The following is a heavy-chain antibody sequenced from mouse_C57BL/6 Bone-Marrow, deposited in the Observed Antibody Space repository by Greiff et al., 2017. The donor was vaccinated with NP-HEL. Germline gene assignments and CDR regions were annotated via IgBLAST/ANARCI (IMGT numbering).Heavy chain of an antibody. V-gene: IGHV5-17*01. Sequence: VQLKESGGGLVKPGGSLKLSCAASGFTFSDYGMHWVRQAPEKGLEWVAYISSGSSTIYYADTVKGRFTISRDNAKNTLFLQMTSLRSEDTAMYYCARPIYYYGSWFAYWGQGTLVTVSA. CDR1: GFTFSDYG. CDR2: ISSGSSTI. J-gene: IGHJ3*01. D-gene: IGHD1-1*01. CDR3: ARPIYYYGSWFAY.